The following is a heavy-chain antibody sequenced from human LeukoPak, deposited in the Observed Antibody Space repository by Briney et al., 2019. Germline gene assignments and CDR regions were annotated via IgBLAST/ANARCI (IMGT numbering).Heavy chain of an antibody. CDR1: GFTFSSYS. J-gene: IGHJ4*02. CDR2: ISSNSTTI. V-gene: IGHV3-48*01. CDR3: ARIPGSLDY. Sequence: PGRSLRLSCAASGFTFSSYSMNWVRQAPGKGLEWVSYISSNSTTIYYADSVKGRFTISRDNAKNSLFLQMSSLRAEDTAVYYCARIPGSLDYWGQGTLVTVSS.